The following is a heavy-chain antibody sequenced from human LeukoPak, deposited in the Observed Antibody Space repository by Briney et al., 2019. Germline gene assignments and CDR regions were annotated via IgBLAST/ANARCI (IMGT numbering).Heavy chain of an antibody. D-gene: IGHD3-10*01. CDR2: ISAYNGNT. Sequence: GASVKVSCKASGYTFTSYGISWVRQAPGQGLEWMGWISAYNGNTNYAQKLQGRVTMTTDTSTSTAYMELRSLRSDDTAVYYCAREGPSAEIRGVPYTGRYYYYYGMDVWGQGTTVTVSS. J-gene: IGHJ6*02. CDR1: GYTFTSYG. CDR3: AREGPSAEIRGVPYTGRYYYYYGMDV. V-gene: IGHV1-18*01.